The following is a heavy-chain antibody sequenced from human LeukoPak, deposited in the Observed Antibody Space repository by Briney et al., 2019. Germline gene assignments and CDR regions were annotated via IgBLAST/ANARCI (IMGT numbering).Heavy chain of an antibody. CDR3: TRDGFSGAAFDY. CDR1: GYTFTGYF. Sequence: PRASVKVSCKASGYTFTGYFMHWVRQAPGQGLEWMGWINPNGAATKYAQKFQGRVTMTRDTSINTDFMDLRSLRPEDTALYYCTRDGFSGAAFDYWGQGTLVTVSS. V-gene: IGHV1-2*02. J-gene: IGHJ4*02. D-gene: IGHD7-27*01. CDR2: INPNGAAT.